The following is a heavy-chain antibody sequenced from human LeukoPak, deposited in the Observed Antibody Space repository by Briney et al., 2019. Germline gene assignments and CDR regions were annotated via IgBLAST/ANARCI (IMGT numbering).Heavy chain of an antibody. CDR2: LSGSDEST. J-gene: IGHJ4*02. Sequence: PGGSLRLSCAASGFAFSTYAMNWVRQAPGKGLEWVSALSGSDESTYYADSVKGRFTISRDKSTNTVYLQMNSLRAEDTAVYYCAKERCSTSCHLFDSWGQGTLVTVSS. V-gene: IGHV3-23*01. D-gene: IGHD2-2*01. CDR3: AKERCSTSCHLFDS. CDR1: GFAFSTYA.